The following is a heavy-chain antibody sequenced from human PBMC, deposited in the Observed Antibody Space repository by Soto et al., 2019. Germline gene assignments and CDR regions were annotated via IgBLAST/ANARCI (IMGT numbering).Heavy chain of an antibody. V-gene: IGHV4-59*01. CDR3: ASSGIRAREVNTGFDP. Sequence: QVQLQESGPGLVEPSETLSLTCTVSGGSISRSHWNWIRQPLGKGLEWVGYIYYSGSTNYSPSLKSRLTISVDTSKNQISLRLRSVTAADTAVYYCASSGIRAREVNTGFDPWGQGTLVTVSS. CDR2: IYYSGST. J-gene: IGHJ5*02. D-gene: IGHD3-10*01. CDR1: GGSISRSH.